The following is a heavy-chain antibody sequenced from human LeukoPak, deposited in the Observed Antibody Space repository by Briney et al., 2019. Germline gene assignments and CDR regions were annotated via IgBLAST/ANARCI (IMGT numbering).Heavy chain of an antibody. CDR3: AKTDRRSGGSWNY. J-gene: IGHJ4*02. CDR1: GFTFSSYA. V-gene: IGHV3-23*01. Sequence: SGGSLRLSCAASGFTFSSYAMSWVRQAPGKGLEWVSAISGSGGSTYYADSVKGRFTISRDNSKNTLYLQMNSLRAEDTAVYYCAKTDRRSGGSWNYWGQGTLVTVSS. CDR2: ISGSGGST. D-gene: IGHD2-15*01.